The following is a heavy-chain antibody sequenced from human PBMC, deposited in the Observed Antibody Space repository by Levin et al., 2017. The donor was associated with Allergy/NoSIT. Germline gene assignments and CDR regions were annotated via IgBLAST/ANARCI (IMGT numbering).Heavy chain of an antibody. Sequence: SCAASGFTFSSYGMHWVRQAPGKGLEWVAVISYDGSNKYYADSVKGRFTISRDNSKNTLYLQMNSLRAEDTAVYYCVKDGPPPRFPYSSSWYELDYWGQGTLVTVSS. J-gene: IGHJ4*02. V-gene: IGHV3-30*18. D-gene: IGHD6-13*01. CDR1: GFTFSSYG. CDR3: VKDGPPPRFPYSSSWYELDY. CDR2: ISYDGSNK.